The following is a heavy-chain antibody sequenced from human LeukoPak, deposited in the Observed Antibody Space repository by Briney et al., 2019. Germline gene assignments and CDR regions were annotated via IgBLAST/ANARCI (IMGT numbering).Heavy chain of an antibody. J-gene: IGHJ4*02. CDR1: GFTFDDYA. CDR2: ISWNSGSI. Sequence: GGSLRLSCAASGFTFDDYAMHWVRQAPGKGLEWVSGISWNSGSIDYADSVKGRFTISRDNAKNSLYLQMNSLRPEDTALYYCAKGRRRVGATTFDYWGQGALVTVSS. D-gene: IGHD1-26*01. CDR3: AKGRRRVGATTFDY. V-gene: IGHV3-9*01.